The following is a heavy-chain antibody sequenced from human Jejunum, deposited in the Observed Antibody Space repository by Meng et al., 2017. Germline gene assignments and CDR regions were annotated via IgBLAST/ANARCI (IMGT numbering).Heavy chain of an antibody. CDR1: GDSFSSDNYY. J-gene: IGHJ4*02. CDR3: ARTPLYSGSYYFDP. V-gene: IGHV4-61*03. D-gene: IGHD1-26*01. Sequence: QVPTHDASPGLGRPSETLPLPCTVSGDSFSSDNYYWSWIRQPPGKGLEWIGYVYYSGHTDCNPSLKSRLSISIDTSKNHFSLKLSSVTAADTAVYYCARTPLYSGSYYFDPWGQGALVTVSS. CDR2: VYYSGHT.